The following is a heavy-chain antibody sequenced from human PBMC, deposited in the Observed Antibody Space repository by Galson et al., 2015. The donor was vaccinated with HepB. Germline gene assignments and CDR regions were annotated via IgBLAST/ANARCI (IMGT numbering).Heavy chain of an antibody. D-gene: IGHD3-22*01. V-gene: IGHV1-69*04. J-gene: IGHJ4*02. Sequence: SVKVSCKASGGTFSSYAISWVRQAPGQGLEWMGRIIPILGIANYAQKFQGRVTITADKSTSTAYMELSSLRSEDTAVYYCVRYYYDSSGYSEYYCDYWGQGTLVTDSS. CDR2: IIPILGIA. CDR3: VRYYYDSSGYSEYYCDY. CDR1: GGTFSSYA.